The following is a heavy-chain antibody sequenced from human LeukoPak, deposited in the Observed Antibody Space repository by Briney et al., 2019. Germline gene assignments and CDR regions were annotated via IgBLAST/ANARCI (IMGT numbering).Heavy chain of an antibody. J-gene: IGHJ5*02. D-gene: IGHD5-18*01. Sequence: NASETLSLTCTVSGVSISSSSYYWGWIRQPPGKGLEWIGSIYYSGSTYYNPSLKSRVTISVDTSKNQFSLKLSSVTAADTAVYYCARPHRRGYSYGSSFDPWGQGTLVTVSS. CDR2: IYYSGST. CDR3: ARPHRRGYSYGSSFDP. CDR1: GVSISSSSYY. V-gene: IGHV4-39*01.